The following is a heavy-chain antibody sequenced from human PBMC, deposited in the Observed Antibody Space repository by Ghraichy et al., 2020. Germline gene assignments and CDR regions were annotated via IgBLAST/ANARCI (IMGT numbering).Heavy chain of an antibody. CDR3: AKDAGGGPDYRNPSGKLSY. D-gene: IGHD4-11*01. J-gene: IGHJ4*02. CDR2: IYSGGST. V-gene: IGHV3-53*01. Sequence: GGSLRLSCAASGFTVSSNYMSWVRQAPGKGLEWVSVIYSGGSTYYADSVKGRFTISRDNSKNTLYLQMNSLRAEDTAVYYCAKDAGGGPDYRNPSGKLSYWGQGTLVTVSS. CDR1: GFTVSSNY.